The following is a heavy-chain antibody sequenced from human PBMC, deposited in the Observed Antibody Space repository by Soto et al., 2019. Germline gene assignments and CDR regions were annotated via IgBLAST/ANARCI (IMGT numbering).Heavy chain of an antibody. J-gene: IGHJ4*02. CDR3: ARASQITIFGVVIIPIFDY. V-gene: IGHV6-1*01. Sequence: KQSQTLSLTCAISGDSVSSNSAAWNWIRQSPSRGLEWLGRTYYRSKWYNDYAVSVKSRITINPDTSKNRFSLQLNSVTPEDTAVYYCARASQITIFGVVIIPIFDYWGQGTLVTVSS. D-gene: IGHD3-3*01. CDR1: GDSVSSNSAA. CDR2: TYYRSKWYN.